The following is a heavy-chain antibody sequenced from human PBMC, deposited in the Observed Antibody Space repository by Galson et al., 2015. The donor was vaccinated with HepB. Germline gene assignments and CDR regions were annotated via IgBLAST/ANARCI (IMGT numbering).Heavy chain of an antibody. J-gene: IGHJ4*02. Sequence: ETLSLTCTVSGGSISSYYWSWIRQPPGKGLEWIGYIYYSGSTNYNPSLKSRVTISVDTSKNQFSLKLSSVTAADTAVYYCARQGGGLIVGATDYWGQGTLVTVSS. V-gene: IGHV4-59*08. CDR1: GGSISSYY. D-gene: IGHD1-26*01. CDR3: ARQGGGLIVGATDY. CDR2: IYYSGST.